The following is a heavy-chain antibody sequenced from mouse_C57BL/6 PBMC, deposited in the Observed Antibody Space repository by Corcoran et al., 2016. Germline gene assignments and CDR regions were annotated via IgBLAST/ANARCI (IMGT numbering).Heavy chain of an antibody. Sequence: QVQLQQSGAELVKPGASVKISCKASGYAFSSYWMNWVKQRPGKGLEWIGQIYPGDGDTNYNGKFKGKATLTADKSSSTAYMQLSSLTSEDSAVYFCARLRDYYGSSHYFDYWGQGTTLTVSS. V-gene: IGHV1-80*01. CDR2: IYPGDGDT. CDR3: ARLRDYYGSSHYFDY. CDR1: GYAFSSYW. J-gene: IGHJ2*01. D-gene: IGHD1-1*01.